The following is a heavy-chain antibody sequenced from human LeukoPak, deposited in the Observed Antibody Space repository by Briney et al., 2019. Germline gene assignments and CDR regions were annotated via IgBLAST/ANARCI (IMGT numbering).Heavy chain of an antibody. D-gene: IGHD3-3*01. Sequence: RGSLRLSCAASGFTFSSYAMTWFRQAPGKGLEWVSTISNGGGTTYYADSVKGRFTISRDNSKNTLYLQMNSLRAEDTAVYYCARHFGVVTKGVYYYYYGMDVWGQGTTVTVSS. J-gene: IGHJ6*02. CDR2: ISNGGGTT. V-gene: IGHV3-23*01. CDR3: ARHFGVVTKGVYYYYYGMDV. CDR1: GFTFSSYA.